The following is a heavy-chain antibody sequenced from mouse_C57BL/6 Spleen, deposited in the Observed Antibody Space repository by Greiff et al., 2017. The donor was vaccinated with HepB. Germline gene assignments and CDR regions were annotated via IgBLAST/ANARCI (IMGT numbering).Heavy chain of an antibody. J-gene: IGHJ4*01. CDR1: GYTFTSYW. Sequence: QVQLQQPGAELVRPGSSVKLSCKASGYTFTSYWMHWVKQRPIQGLEWIGNIDPSDSETHYNQTFKDKATLTVDKSSSTAYMQLSSLTSEDSAVYYCARFYYGNYEGYYDAMDYWGQGTSVTVSA. V-gene: IGHV1-52*01. D-gene: IGHD2-1*01. CDR2: IDPSDSET. CDR3: ARFYYGNYEGYYDAMDY.